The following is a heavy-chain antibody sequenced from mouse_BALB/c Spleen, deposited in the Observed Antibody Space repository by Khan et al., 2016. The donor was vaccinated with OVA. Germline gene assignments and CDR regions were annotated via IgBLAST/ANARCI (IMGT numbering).Heavy chain of an antibody. CDR2: IYPGTGNT. D-gene: IGHD3-2*02. CDR3: AREEALYYFDY. Sequence: QVRLQQSGTELVRPGASVKLSCKTSGYIFTSYWIHWVKQRSGQGLEWIARIYPGTGNTYYSEKFNGKASLTAAKSSSTAYMHLSSLKSEDSAVYFCAREEALYYFDYWGQGTTLTVSS. CDR1: GYIFTSYW. J-gene: IGHJ2*01. V-gene: IGHV1S132*01.